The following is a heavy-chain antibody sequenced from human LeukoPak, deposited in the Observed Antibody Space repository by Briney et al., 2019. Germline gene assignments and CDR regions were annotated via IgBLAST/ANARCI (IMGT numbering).Heavy chain of an antibody. D-gene: IGHD3-16*01. CDR3: ARGVTFSIALFY. CDR2: IYYSGTT. Sequence: SETLSLTCTVSGGSISSYYWSWIRQPPGKGLEWIGYIYYSGTTNYNPSLKSRVTISVDTSKNQFSLKLSSVTAADTAVYYCARGVTFSIALFYWGQGTLVTVSS. CDR1: GGSISSYY. J-gene: IGHJ4*02. V-gene: IGHV4-59*12.